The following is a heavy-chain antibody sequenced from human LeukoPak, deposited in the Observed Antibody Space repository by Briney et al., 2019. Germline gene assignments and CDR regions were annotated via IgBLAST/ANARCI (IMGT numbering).Heavy chain of an antibody. V-gene: IGHV5-51*01. D-gene: IGHD2-21*02. Sequence: GQSLKISCKGSGYSFTSYWIGWVRQMPGKGLEWMGIIFPGDSDTRYSPSFQGQVTISADKSISTAYLQWSSLKASDTAMYYCARGDLGSYCGGDCYSAAFDIWGQGTMVTVSS. CDR1: GYSFTSYW. CDR2: IFPGDSDT. CDR3: ARGDLGSYCGGDCYSAAFDI. J-gene: IGHJ3*02.